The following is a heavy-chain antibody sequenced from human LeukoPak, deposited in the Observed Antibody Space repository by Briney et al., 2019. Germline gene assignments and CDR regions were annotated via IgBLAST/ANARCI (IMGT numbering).Heavy chain of an antibody. J-gene: IGHJ4*02. D-gene: IGHD2-2*01. V-gene: IGHV5-51*07. Sequence: GESLKIFCRASGYSFSSYWIGWVHQMPGKGLELMGIIYPGDSDTRYSPSFQGQVTISADKSISTAYLQWSSLKASDTAMYYCASPYPREYCSSSSCYFNYWGQGTLVTVSS. CDR3: ASPYPREYCSSSSCYFNY. CDR2: IYPGDSDT. CDR1: GYSFSSYW.